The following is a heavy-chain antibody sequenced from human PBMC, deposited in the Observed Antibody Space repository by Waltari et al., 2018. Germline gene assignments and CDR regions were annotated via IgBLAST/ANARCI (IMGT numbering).Heavy chain of an antibody. CDR2: KNPSGGST. Sequence: QVQLVQSGAEVKKPGASVKVSCKASGYTFTSYYMHWVRQAPGQGLEWMGIKNPSGGSTNYTQKSQGRVTMTRDTSPSTVYMELSSLRSEDTAVYYCARDIYGSGNLWGQGTLVTVSS. D-gene: IGHD3-10*01. V-gene: IGHV1-46*01. CDR3: ARDIYGSGNL. J-gene: IGHJ4*02. CDR1: GYTFTSYY.